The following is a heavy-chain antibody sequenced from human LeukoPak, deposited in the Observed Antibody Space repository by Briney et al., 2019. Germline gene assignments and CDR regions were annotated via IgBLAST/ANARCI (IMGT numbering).Heavy chain of an antibody. D-gene: IGHD3-22*01. CDR3: ARTRYYYDSSGYTLNWFDP. J-gene: IGHJ5*02. CDR1: GYTFTSYG. CDR2: ISAYNGNT. Sequence: ASVKVSCKASGYTFTSYGISWVRQAPGQGLEWMGWISAYNGNTNYAQKLQGRVTMTTDTSTSTAYMELRSLRSDDTAVYYCARTRYYYDSSGYTLNWFDPWSQGTLVTVSS. V-gene: IGHV1-18*01.